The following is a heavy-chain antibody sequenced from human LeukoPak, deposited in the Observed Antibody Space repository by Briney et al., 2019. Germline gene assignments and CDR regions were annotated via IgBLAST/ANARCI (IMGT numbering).Heavy chain of an antibody. CDR1: GGSISSYF. J-gene: IGHJ4*02. CDR3: ARQNPAASGQGLDY. CDR2: VHYSGST. Sequence: SETLSLTCTVSGGSISSYFWSWIRQPPGKGLEWIGYVHYSGSTNYNPSLKNRVTFSVDTSKNQPSLELTTGTAADTAVYYCARQNPAASGQGLDYWGQGTLVTVSS. D-gene: IGHD6-13*01. V-gene: IGHV4-59*08.